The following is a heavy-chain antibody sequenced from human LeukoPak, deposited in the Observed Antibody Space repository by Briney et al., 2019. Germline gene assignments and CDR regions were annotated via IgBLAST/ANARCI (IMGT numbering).Heavy chain of an antibody. Sequence: SGPTLVKPTQTLTLTCTFSGFSLSTSGVGVGWIRQPPGKALEWLALIYWDDDKRYSPSLKSRLTITKDTSKNQVVLTMTNMDPVDTATYYCAHKGIYDSSGYYYDDAFDIWGQGTMVTVSS. CDR2: IYWDDDK. D-gene: IGHD3-22*01. V-gene: IGHV2-5*02. J-gene: IGHJ3*02. CDR1: GFSLSTSGVG. CDR3: AHKGIYDSSGYYYDDAFDI.